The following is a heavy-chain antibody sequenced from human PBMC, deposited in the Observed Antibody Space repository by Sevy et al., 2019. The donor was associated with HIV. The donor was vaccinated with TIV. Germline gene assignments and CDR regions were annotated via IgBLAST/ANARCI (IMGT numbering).Heavy chain of an antibody. CDR3: ARPNVLGGDCYDY. CDR2: INPNSGVT. J-gene: IGHJ4*02. D-gene: IGHD2-21*01. Sequence: ASVKVSCKASGYTFSGYYMHWVRQAPGQGLEWMGWINPNSGVTNYAQKFQGRVTMTRDTSISTTYMELSRLRSDDTATYYCARPNVLGGDCYDYWGQGTLVTVSS. V-gene: IGHV1-2*02. CDR1: GYTFSGYY.